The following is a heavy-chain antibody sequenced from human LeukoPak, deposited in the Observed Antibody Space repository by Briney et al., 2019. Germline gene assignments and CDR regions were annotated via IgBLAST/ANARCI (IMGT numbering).Heavy chain of an antibody. V-gene: IGHV1-24*01. J-gene: IGHJ3*02. Sequence: ASVKVSCKVSGYTLTELSMHWVRQAPGKGLEWMGGFDPEDGETIYAQKFQGRVTMTEDTSTDTAYMELSSLRSEDTAAYYCARVSRNSSSWLRAFDIWGQGTMVTVSS. CDR1: GYTLTELS. CDR3: ARVSRNSSSWLRAFDI. D-gene: IGHD6-13*01. CDR2: FDPEDGET.